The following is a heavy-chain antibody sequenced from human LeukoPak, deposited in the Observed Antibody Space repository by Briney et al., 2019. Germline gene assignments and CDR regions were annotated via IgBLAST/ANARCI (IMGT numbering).Heavy chain of an antibody. CDR2: NYNSVST. Sequence: SETLSLTCALSGNSISTTYYWGWIRQPPGKEREWIGSNYNSVSTHYNPSLKSRVTISVDTSKNQLSVELSAETAANTAVYYCAWNSSGNYFDFWGQGTLVTVSS. D-gene: IGHD6-19*01. V-gene: IGHV4-38-2*01. CDR1: GNSISTTYY. J-gene: IGHJ4*02. CDR3: AWNSSGNYFDF.